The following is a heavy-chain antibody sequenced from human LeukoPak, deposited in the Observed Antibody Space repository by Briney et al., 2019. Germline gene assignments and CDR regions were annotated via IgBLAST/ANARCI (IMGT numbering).Heavy chain of an antibody. V-gene: IGHV4-39*01. CDR1: GGSISSGGYY. Sequence: SETLSLTCTVSGGSISSGGYYWSWIRQHPGKGLEWIGSIYYSGSTSYNPSLKSRVTISVDTSKNQFSLKLSSVTAADTAVYYCARHRASYGAFDIWGHGTLVTVSS. CDR3: ARHRASYGAFDI. CDR2: IYYSGST. D-gene: IGHD3-10*01. J-gene: IGHJ3*02.